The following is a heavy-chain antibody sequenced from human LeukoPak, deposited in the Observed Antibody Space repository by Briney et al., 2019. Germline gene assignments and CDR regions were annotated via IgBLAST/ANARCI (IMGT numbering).Heavy chain of an antibody. J-gene: IGHJ4*02. Sequence: SGGSLRLSCAASGFTFSSYGMHWVRQAPGKGLEWVAFIRYDGSNKYCADSVKGRFTISRDNAKNSLYLQMNSLRAEDTAVYYCARGPGTMATTLVYWGQGTLVTVSS. V-gene: IGHV3-30*02. CDR2: IRYDGSNK. CDR3: ARGPGTMATTLVY. CDR1: GFTFSSYG. D-gene: IGHD5-24*01.